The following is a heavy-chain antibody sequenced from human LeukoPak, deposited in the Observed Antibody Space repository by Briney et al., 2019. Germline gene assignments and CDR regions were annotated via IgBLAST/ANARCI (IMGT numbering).Heavy chain of an antibody. CDR3: AGASYGSGSYGGYYFDY. CDR1: GYSISSGYY. Sequence: SETLSLTCTVSGYSISSGYYWGWIRQPPGKGLEWIGSIYHSGSTYYNPSLKSRVTISVDTSKNQLSLKLSSGTAADTAVYYCAGASYGSGSYGGYYFDYWGQGTLVTVSS. J-gene: IGHJ4*02. CDR2: IYHSGST. D-gene: IGHD3-10*01. V-gene: IGHV4-38-2*02.